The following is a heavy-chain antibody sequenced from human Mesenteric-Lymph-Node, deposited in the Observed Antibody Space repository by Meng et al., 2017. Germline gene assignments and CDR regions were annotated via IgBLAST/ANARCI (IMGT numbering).Heavy chain of an antibody. V-gene: IGHV1-2*02. CDR3: AREYYYDSSGYYLIGWFVP. Sequence: VQFWGWVEKPWASVNVTCEASGYTVSDHTIHWVRQARGHGLEWMGWINPNSGVTNYAKKFQGRVAMTRDTSISAVYMELSRLRSDDTAVYYCAREYYYDSSGYYLIGWFVPWGQGTLVTVSS. CDR2: INPNSGVT. J-gene: IGHJ5*02. CDR1: GYTVSDHT. D-gene: IGHD3-22*01.